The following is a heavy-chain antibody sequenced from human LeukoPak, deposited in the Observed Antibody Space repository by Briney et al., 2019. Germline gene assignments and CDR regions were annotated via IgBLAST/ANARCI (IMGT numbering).Heavy chain of an antibody. V-gene: IGHV1-69*04. CDR1: GGTFSSYA. J-gene: IGHJ4*02. D-gene: IGHD3-22*01. CDR2: ITPILGIA. Sequence: GASVKVSCKASGGTFSSYAISWVRQAPGQGLEWMGRITPILGIANYAQKFQGRVTITADKSTSTAYMELSSLRSEDTAVYYCARDLGVKDSSGYHPFDYWGQGTLVTVSS. CDR3: ARDLGVKDSSGYHPFDY.